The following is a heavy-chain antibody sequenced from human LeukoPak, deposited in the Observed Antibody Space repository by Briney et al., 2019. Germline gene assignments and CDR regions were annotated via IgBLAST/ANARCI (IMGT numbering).Heavy chain of an antibody. D-gene: IGHD4-17*01. V-gene: IGHV3-30*18. CDR2: ISYDGSNK. J-gene: IGHJ4*02. CDR3: AKDTTVTTSLDY. Sequence: GRSLRLSCAASGFTFSSYGMHWVRQAPGKGLEWVAVISYDGSNKYYADSVKGRFTISRDNSKNTLYLQMNSLRAEDTAVYYCAKDTTVTTSLDYWGQGTLVTVSS. CDR1: GFTFSSYG.